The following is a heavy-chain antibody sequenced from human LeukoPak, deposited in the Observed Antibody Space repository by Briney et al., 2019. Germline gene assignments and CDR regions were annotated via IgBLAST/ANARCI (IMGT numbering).Heavy chain of an antibody. CDR3: AKMRGRDGYMFYFDY. CDR1: GFTFSSFA. Sequence: GGSLRLSCAASGFTFSSFAMSWVRQAPGKGPEWVSAISGSGSSTNYAESVEGRFTISRDNSKSTQYLQLNSLRAEDTAVYYCAKMRGRDGYMFYFDYWGQGTLVTVSS. CDR2: ISGSGSST. J-gene: IGHJ4*02. D-gene: IGHD5-24*01. V-gene: IGHV3-23*01.